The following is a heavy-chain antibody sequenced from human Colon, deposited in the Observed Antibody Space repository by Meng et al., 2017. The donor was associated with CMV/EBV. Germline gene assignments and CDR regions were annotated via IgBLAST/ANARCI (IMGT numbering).Heavy chain of an antibody. CDR2: INPLTGDT. Sequence: VQLVQAGAGVNDPWAPGKVSCKTSGYTVNGYFMTRGRQAPGQGLELMVWINPLTGDTSYAQKFQVRVTMTRDTSISTAYMELSSLRSDDTAVDYCATFGGDFDYWGQGTLVTVSS. V-gene: IGHV1-2*02. J-gene: IGHJ4*02. CDR3: ATFGGDFDY. CDR1: GYTVNGYF. D-gene: IGHD3-3*01.